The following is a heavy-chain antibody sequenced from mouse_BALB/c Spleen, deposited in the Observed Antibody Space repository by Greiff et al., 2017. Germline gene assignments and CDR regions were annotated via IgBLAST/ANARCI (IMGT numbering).Heavy chain of an antibody. CDR1: GYTFTSYW. CDR2: IDPSDSYT. V-gene: IGHV1S127*01. Sequence: QVQLKQPGAELVKPGASVKMSCKASGYTFTSYWMHWVKQRPGQGLEWIGVIDPSDSYTSYNQKFKGKATLTVDTSSSTAYMQLSSLTSEDSAVYYCTLGGNYGWYFDVWGAGTTVTVSS. J-gene: IGHJ1*01. CDR3: TLGGNYGWYFDV. D-gene: IGHD2-1*01.